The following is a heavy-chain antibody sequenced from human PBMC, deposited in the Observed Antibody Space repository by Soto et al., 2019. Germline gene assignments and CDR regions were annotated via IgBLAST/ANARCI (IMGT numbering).Heavy chain of an antibody. CDR2: ISYTGSA. Sequence: QVQLQESGPGLVKPSQTLSLTCTVSGGSISSNNYFWSWIRQHPGKGLEWIGYISYTGSAYYSPSLESRVTISVDTSKNQFSQRLNSVTAADTAMYYCAREVVSPATSDAFDILGQGTMVTVSS. CDR1: GGSISSNNYF. D-gene: IGHD1-26*01. J-gene: IGHJ3*02. V-gene: IGHV4-31*03. CDR3: AREVVSPATSDAFDI.